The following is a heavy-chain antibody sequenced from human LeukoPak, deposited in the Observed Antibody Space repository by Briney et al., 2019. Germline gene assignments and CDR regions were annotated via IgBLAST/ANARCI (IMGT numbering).Heavy chain of an antibody. J-gene: IGHJ5*02. CDR2: ITSSSSYI. D-gene: IGHD6-19*01. V-gene: IGHV3-21*01. CDR1: GFTFSNYW. CDR3: AREMLAAVAAQS. Sequence: GGSLRLSCAASGFTFSNYWMSWVRQAPGKGLEWVSSITSSSSYIYYADSVKGRFTISRDNAKNSLYLQMNSLRAEDTAVYYCAREMLAAVAAQSWGQGTLVTVSS.